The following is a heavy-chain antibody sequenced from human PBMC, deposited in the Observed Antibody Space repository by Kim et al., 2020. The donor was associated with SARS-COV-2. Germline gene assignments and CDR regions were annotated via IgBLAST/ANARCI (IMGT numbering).Heavy chain of an antibody. J-gene: IGHJ4*02. CDR3: TKGIGV. D-gene: IGHD3-10*01. CDR1: RFSFDDNA. V-gene: IGHV3-9*01. CDR2: ISWNSGSI. Sequence: GGSLRLSCAASRFSFDDNAMNWFRQAPGKGLEWVSRISWNSGSISYADSVRGRFTISRDNAKDSLYLQMNSLRVEDTALYYCTKGIGVWGQGTLVTVSS.